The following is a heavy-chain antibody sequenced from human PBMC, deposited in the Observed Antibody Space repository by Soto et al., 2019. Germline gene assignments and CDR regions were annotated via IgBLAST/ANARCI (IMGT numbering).Heavy chain of an antibody. V-gene: IGHV3-11*01. CDR2: ISNSGRTL. D-gene: IGHD6-6*01. CDR1: GFTFSDYY. CDR3: ARDLVAVSGGVYSSSSGGYFFDF. Sequence: QVQLVESGGGLVKPGGSLRLSCAASGFTFSDYYMSWIRQAPGKGLEWVSYISNSGRTLYYADSMKGRFTISSDNAKHSLYLQITSLRSADTAVYSCARDLVAVSGGVYSSSSGGYFFDFWGQGTLVTVSS. J-gene: IGHJ4*02.